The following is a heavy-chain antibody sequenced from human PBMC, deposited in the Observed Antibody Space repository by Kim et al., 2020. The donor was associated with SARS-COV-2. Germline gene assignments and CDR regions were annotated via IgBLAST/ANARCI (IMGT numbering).Heavy chain of an antibody. V-gene: IGHV4-34*01. D-gene: IGHD3-22*01. Sequence: SETLSLTCAVYGGSFSGYYWSWIRQPPGKGLEWIGEINHSGSTNYNPSLKSRVTISVDTSKNQFSLKLSSVTAADTAVYYCASARPTMIVTGDAFDIWGQGTMVTVSS. CDR1: GGSFSGYY. CDR3: ASARPTMIVTGDAFDI. J-gene: IGHJ3*02. CDR2: INHSGST.